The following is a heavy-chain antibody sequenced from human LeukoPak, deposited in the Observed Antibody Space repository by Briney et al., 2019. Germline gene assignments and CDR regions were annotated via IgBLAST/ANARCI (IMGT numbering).Heavy chain of an antibody. D-gene: IGHD3-10*01. Sequence: GGSLRLSCAASGFTFDNHAISWVRQAPGKGLEWVANIKQDGSEKYYVDSVKGRFTISRDNAKNSLYLQMNSLRAEDTAVYYCASPAASGSYYSFDYWGQGTLVTVSS. CDR3: ASPAASGSYYSFDY. V-gene: IGHV3-7*03. CDR1: GFTFDNHA. J-gene: IGHJ4*02. CDR2: IKQDGSEK.